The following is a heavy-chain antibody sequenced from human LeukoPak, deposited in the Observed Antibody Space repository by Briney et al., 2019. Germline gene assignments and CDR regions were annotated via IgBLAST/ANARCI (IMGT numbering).Heavy chain of an antibody. Sequence: PGGSLRPSCAASGFAFSSYWMSWVRQAPGRGLEWVANIKQDGSEKYYVDSVKGRSTISRDNAKNSLYLQMNSLRAEDTAVYYCARDPGHYGEGDFDYWGQGTLVTVSS. CDR2: IKQDGSEK. J-gene: IGHJ4*02. CDR1: GFAFSSYW. CDR3: ARDPGHYGEGDFDY. V-gene: IGHV3-7*01. D-gene: IGHD4-17*01.